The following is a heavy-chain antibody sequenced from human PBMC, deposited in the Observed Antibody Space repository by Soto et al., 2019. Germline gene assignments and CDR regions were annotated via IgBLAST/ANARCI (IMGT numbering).Heavy chain of an antibody. D-gene: IGHD2-21*02. CDR3: ARDQGVVVTADNWFDP. CDR1: GGSITDYS. J-gene: IGHJ5*02. V-gene: IGHV4-4*07. Sequence: SETLSLTCTVSGGSITDYSWVWIRQPAGKGLEWIGRIFSSGSTNYNPSLKGRITMSLDTSKSQFSLKLNSATATDTAVYFCARDQGVVVTADNWFDPWGQGILVTVSS. CDR2: IFSSGST.